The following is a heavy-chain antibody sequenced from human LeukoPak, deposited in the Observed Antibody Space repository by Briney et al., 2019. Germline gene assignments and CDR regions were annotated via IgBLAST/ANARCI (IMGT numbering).Heavy chain of an antibody. CDR1: GFTFSSYG. CDR2: ISYDGSNK. D-gene: IGHD3-22*01. J-gene: IGHJ4*02. Sequence: GGSLRLSCAASGFTFSSYGMHWVRQAPGKGLEWVAVISYDGSNKYYGDSVKGRFTISRDNSKNTLYLQMNSLRAEDTAVYYCAKDEGPVVVMPFDYWGQGTLVTVSS. CDR3: AKDEGPVVVMPFDY. V-gene: IGHV3-30*18.